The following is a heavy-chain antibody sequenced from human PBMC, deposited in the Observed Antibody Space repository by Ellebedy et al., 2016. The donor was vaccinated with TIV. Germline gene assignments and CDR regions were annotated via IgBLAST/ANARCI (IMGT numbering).Heavy chain of an antibody. CDR3: ARGSEAARVTGFRL. J-gene: IGHJ4*02. CDR2: IYPDDSDT. D-gene: IGHD2-21*02. V-gene: IGHV5-51*01. Sequence: PGGSLRLSCKGSASTFSNHWIAWVRQMPGKGLEWMGIIYPDDSDTTYSPSFQGQVTISADKSTSIVYLQWHSLKASDAAMYYCARGSEAARVTGFRLWGQGTLVTVSS. CDR1: ASTFSNHW.